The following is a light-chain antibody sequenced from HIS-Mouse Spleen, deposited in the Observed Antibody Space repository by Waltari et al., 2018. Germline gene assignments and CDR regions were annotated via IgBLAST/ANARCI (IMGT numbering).Light chain of an antibody. Sequence: QSALTQPASVSGSPGQSITISCTGTSSDVGSYNLVSWYQQHPGKAPKLMIYEGSKRPSGVSNRVSGSKSGNTAYLTISGLQAEDEADYYCCSYAGSSTSLVFGGGTKLTVL. CDR2: EGS. J-gene: IGLJ3*02. CDR3: CSYAGSSTSLV. CDR1: SSDVGSYNL. V-gene: IGLV2-23*01.